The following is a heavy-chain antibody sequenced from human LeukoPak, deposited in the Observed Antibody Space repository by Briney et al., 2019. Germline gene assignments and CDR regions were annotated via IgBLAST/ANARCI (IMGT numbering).Heavy chain of an antibody. V-gene: IGHV1-2*02. CDR2: INPNSGGT. D-gene: IGHD2-2*01. CDR1: GYIFTDYY. J-gene: IGHJ4*02. Sequence: ASVTASCTASGYIFTDYYMHWVGQAPGQGLEGMGWINPNSGGTNYAQKFQGRVSMTRDTAITTDYMEMSRLRSDDTAVYSCARGYCSSTSCYARNYFDYWGQGTLVTVSS. CDR3: ARGYCSSTSCYARNYFDY.